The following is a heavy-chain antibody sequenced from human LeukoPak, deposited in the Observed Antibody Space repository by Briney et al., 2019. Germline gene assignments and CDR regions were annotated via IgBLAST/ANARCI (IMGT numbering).Heavy chain of an antibody. CDR3: TTYGSGRKFDY. D-gene: IGHD3-10*01. V-gene: IGHV3-15*04. J-gene: IGHJ4*02. CDR1: GFTFNDHY. Sequence: KPGGSLRLSCATSGFTFNDHYLGWVRQAPGKGLEWVGRIESKTDGGTTDYAAPVKGRFTISRDDSTNTLYLQMNSLKSEDTAVYYCTTYGSGRKFDYWGQGILVTVSS. CDR2: IESKTDGGTT.